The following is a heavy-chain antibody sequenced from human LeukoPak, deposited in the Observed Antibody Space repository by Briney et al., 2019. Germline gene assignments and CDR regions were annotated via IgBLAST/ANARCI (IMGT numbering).Heavy chain of an antibody. CDR1: GGSISSYY. Sequence: SETLSPTCTVSGGSISSYYWSWIRQPPGKGPEWIGYIYYSGSTNYNPSLKSRVTISVDTSKNQFSLKLSSVTAADTAVYYCARTGVIAAAGYWFDPWGQGTLVTVSS. D-gene: IGHD6-13*01. CDR2: IYYSGST. CDR3: ARTGVIAAAGYWFDP. J-gene: IGHJ5*02. V-gene: IGHV4-59*01.